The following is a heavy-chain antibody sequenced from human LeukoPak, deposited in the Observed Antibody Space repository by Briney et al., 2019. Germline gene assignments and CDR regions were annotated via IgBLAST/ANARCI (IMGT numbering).Heavy chain of an antibody. Sequence: SETLSLTCTVSGGSISSYYWSWIRQPAGKGLEWIGRIYTSGTTHYNPSLKSRVTMSVDTSKNQFPLKLSSVTAADTAVYYCARDVRATLYSSSWYWYFDLWGRGTLVTVSS. CDR1: GGSISSYY. CDR3: ARDVRATLYSSSWYWYFDL. D-gene: IGHD6-13*01. CDR2: IYTSGTT. V-gene: IGHV4-4*07. J-gene: IGHJ2*01.